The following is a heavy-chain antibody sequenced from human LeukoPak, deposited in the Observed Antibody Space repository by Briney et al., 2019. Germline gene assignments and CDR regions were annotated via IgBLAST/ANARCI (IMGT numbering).Heavy chain of an antibody. V-gene: IGHV3-23*01. CDR1: GFTFSSYA. D-gene: IGHD3-3*01. CDR2: ISGSGGST. CDR3: ATDFSNYDFWSGYLDY. J-gene: IGHJ4*02. Sequence: GGSLRLSCAASGFTFSSYAMSWVRQAPGKGLEWVSAISGSGGSTYYADSVKGRFTISRDNSKNTLYLQMSSLRAEDTAVYYCATDFSNYDFWSGYLDYWGQGTLVTVSS.